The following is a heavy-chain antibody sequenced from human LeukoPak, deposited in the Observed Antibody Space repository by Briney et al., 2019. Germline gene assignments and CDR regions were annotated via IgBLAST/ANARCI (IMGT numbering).Heavy chain of an antibody. D-gene: IGHD3-22*01. V-gene: IGHV3-7*01. J-gene: IGHJ5*02. CDR2: IKQDGSEK. CDR3: ARVGSYYCYDSRGDWFDP. Sequence: PGGSLRLSCAASGFTFSSYWLSWVRQAPGKGLEWVANIKQDGSEKYYVDSVKGRFTISRDNAKNSLYLQMNSLRAEDTAVSYCARVGSYYCYDSRGDWFDPWGQGTLVTVSS. CDR1: GFTFSSYW.